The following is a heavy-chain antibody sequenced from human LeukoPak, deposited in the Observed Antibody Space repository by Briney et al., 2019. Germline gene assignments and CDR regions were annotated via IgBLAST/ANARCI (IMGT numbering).Heavy chain of an antibody. CDR3: ARDGTPIYSTGLVYMDV. J-gene: IGHJ6*03. D-gene: IGHD6-25*01. V-gene: IGHV3-7*01. Sequence: GESLRLSCAASGFTFSSYWMSWVRQAPGKGLEWVANIKQDGREKYYVDSVKGGFTISRDNAKDSLYLQMNSRRAEDTAVYYCARDGTPIYSTGLVYMDVWGKGTTVTISS. CDR2: IKQDGREK. CDR1: GFTFSSYW.